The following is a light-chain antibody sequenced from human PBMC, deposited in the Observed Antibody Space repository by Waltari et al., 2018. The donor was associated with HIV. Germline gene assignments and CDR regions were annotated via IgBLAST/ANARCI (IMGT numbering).Light chain of an antibody. V-gene: IGLV2-14*01. CDR1: SDAVGGYSY. CDR2: EDT. J-gene: IGLJ1*01. CDR3: ASFSSTFTYV. Sequence: QSALTQPASVSASPGQSITISCTGSSDAVGGYSYVSWYQHFPGKAPKLLISEDTDRASEISLRFSGSKSANTASLTISGLRPEDEADYFCASFSSTFTYVFGTGTKVTVL.